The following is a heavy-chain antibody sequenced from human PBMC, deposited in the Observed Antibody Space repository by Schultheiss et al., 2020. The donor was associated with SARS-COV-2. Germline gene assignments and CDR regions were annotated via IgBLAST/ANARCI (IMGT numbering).Heavy chain of an antibody. CDR1: GGSISSYY. Sequence: SQTLSLTCTVSGGSISSYYWSWIRQPPGKGLEWIGYIYYSGSTNYNPSLKSRVTISVDTSKNQFSLKLSSVTAADTAVYYCARRSITMVRAHGYFDLWGRGTLVTVSS. CDR2: IYYSGST. D-gene: IGHD3-10*01. V-gene: IGHV4-59*08. CDR3: ARRSITMVRAHGYFDL. J-gene: IGHJ2*01.